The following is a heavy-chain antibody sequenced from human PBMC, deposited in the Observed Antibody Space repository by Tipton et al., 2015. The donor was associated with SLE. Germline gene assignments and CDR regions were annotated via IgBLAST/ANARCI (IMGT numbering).Heavy chain of an antibody. CDR1: GGSFSVCY. CDR3: ARRLGRANDGFDI. CDR2: INQSGST. Sequence: LRLSCAVYGGSFSVCYWSWIRQSPGKGLEWIGEINQSGSTNYNPSLKGRVTISVDTSKNQFSLKMKSVTAADTAVYYCARRLGRANDGFDIWGQGTMVTVSS. D-gene: IGHD7-27*01. V-gene: IGHV4-34*01. J-gene: IGHJ3*02.